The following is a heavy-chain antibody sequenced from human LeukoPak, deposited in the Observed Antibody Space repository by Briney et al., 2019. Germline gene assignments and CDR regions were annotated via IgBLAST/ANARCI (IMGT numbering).Heavy chain of an antibody. CDR2: IIPIFGTA. J-gene: IGHJ5*02. CDR1: GGTVSSYA. V-gene: IGHV1-69*13. Sequence: GASVNVSCTASGGTVSSYAISWVRQAPGQGLEWMGGIIPIFGTANYAQKFQGRVTITADESTSTAYMELSSLRSEDTAVYYCARVRNYEDRWWFDPWGQGTLVTVSS. CDR3: ARVRNYEDRWWFDP. D-gene: IGHD1-7*01.